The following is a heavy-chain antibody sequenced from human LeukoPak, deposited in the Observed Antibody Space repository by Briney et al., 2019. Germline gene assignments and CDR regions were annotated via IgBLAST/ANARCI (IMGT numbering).Heavy chain of an antibody. V-gene: IGHV4-59*01. CDR3: AREGTSGRNLNCFDS. J-gene: IGHJ5*01. CDR2: IHNSENT. Sequence: PSETLSLTCTVSGGSISSYYWSWIRQAPGKGLEWIGHIHNSENTNYNPSLKSRVTLSVDTSKNQFSLNLSSVTAADTAVSYCAREGTSGRNLNCFDSWGQGTLVTVSS. CDR1: GGSISSYY. D-gene: IGHD1-1*01.